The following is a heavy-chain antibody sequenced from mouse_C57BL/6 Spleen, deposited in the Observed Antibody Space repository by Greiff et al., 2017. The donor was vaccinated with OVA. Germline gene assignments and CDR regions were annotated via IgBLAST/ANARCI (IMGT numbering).Heavy chain of an antibody. Sequence: VQLQQPGAELVMPGASVKLSCKASGYTFTSYWMHWVKQRPGQGLEWIGEIGPYDSYTNYNQKFKGKSTLTVDKSSSTAYMQISSRTSEDSAVYYCARAWSPGFAYWGQGTLVTVSA. J-gene: IGHJ3*01. CDR1: GYTFTSYW. V-gene: IGHV1-69*01. CDR2: IGPYDSYT. CDR3: ARAWSPGFAY.